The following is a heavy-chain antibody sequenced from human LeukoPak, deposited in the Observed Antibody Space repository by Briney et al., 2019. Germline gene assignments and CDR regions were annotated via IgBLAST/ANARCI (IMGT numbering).Heavy chain of an antibody. CDR2: IWYDGSNK. V-gene: IGHV3-33*01. Sequence: GGSLRLSCAASGFTFSSYGMHWVRQAPGKGLEWVAVIWYDGSNKYYADSVKGQFTISRDNSKNTLYLQMNSLRAEDTAVYYCARGAMYYDFWSGYTDYWGQGTLVTVSS. CDR3: ARGAMYYDFWSGYTDY. CDR1: GFTFSSYG. J-gene: IGHJ4*02. D-gene: IGHD3-3*01.